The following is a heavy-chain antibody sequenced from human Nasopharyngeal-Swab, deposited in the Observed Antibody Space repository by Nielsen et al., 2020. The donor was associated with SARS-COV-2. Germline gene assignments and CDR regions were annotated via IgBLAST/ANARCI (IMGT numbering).Heavy chain of an antibody. CDR2: IYYSGST. D-gene: IGHD4-11*01. J-gene: IGHJ4*02. CDR3: ASYSNFYRDY. Sequence: WIRQPPGKGLEWIGYIYYSGSTNYNPSLRSRVTISVDTSKNQFSPKLSSVTAADTAVYYCASYSNFYRDYWGQGTLVTVSS. V-gene: IGHV4-59*01.